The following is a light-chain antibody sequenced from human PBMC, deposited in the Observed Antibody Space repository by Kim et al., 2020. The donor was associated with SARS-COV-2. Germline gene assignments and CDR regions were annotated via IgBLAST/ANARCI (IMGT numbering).Light chain of an antibody. CDR3: SSYTGSSTEV. V-gene: IGLV2-14*04. CDR2: GGS. Sequence: SLAIPFTVTRSDVVDYNYVSWYQQHPGKAPNLMIFGGSKRPSGVSNRFSGSKSGNTASLTISGLQAEDEADYYCSSYTGSSTEVFGGGPPLTVL. J-gene: IGLJ3*02. CDR1: RSDVVDYNY.